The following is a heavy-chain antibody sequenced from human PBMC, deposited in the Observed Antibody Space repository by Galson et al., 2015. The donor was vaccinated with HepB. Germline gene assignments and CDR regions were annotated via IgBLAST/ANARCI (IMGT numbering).Heavy chain of an antibody. CDR1: GFTFSSYA. CDR3: AKDYSTTWYEIFDY. J-gene: IGHJ4*02. CDR2: ISYDGSNK. V-gene: IGHV3-30-3*02. Sequence: SLRLSCAVSGFTFSSYAMHWVRQAPGKGLEWVAVISYDGSNKYYADSVKGRFTISRDNSKNTLNLQMSSLRREDTAVYYCAKDYSTTWYEIFDYWGQGTLVTVSS. D-gene: IGHD6-13*01.